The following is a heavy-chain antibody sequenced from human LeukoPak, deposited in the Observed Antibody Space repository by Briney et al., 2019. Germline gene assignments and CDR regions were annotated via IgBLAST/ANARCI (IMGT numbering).Heavy chain of an antibody. CDR1: GGSISSYY. J-gene: IGHJ5*02. CDR2: IYYSGST. V-gene: IGHV4-59*01. Sequence: SETLSLTCTVSGGSISSYYWSWIRQPPGKGLEWIGYIYYSGSTNYNPSLKSRVTISVDTSKNQFSLKLSSVTAADTAVYYCARETYDSSGQQGFDPWGQGTLVTVSS. D-gene: IGHD3-22*01. CDR3: ARETYDSSGQQGFDP.